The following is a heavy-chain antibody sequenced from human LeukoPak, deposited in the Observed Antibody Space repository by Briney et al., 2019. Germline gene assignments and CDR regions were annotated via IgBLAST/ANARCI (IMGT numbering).Heavy chain of an antibody. J-gene: IGHJ4*02. V-gene: IGHV3-23*01. CDR3: AKAPWKVTPYYFDY. CDR1: GFTFSSYA. Sequence: GRSLRLSCAASGFTFSSYAMSWVRQAPGKGLEWVAAISGSGGSIYYADSVKGRFTISRDNSKNTLYLQMNSLRAEDTAVYYCAKAPWKVTPYYFDYWGQGTLVTVSS. CDR2: ISGSGGSI. D-gene: IGHD5-18*01.